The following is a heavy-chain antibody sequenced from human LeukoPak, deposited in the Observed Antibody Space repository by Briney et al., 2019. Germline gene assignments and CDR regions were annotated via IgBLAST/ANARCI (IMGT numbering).Heavy chain of an antibody. V-gene: IGHV3-15*01. CDR2: IKSKTDGGTT. J-gene: IGHJ4*02. Sequence: GGSLRLSCAASGFTFSNAWMSWVRQAPGKGLEWVGRIKSKTDGGTTDYAAPVKGRFTISRDDSKNTLYLQMSSLKTEDTAVYYCTTSPPYCSGGSCFDYWGQGTLVTVSS. CDR1: GFTFSNAW. D-gene: IGHD2-15*01. CDR3: TTSPPYCSGGSCFDY.